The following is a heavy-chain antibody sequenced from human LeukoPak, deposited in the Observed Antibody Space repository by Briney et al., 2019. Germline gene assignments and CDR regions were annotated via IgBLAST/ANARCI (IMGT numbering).Heavy chain of an antibody. CDR1: GFTFDDYT. CDR3: ARENGVNWFDP. J-gene: IGHJ5*02. CDR2: ISWDGGST. D-gene: IGHD3-10*01. Sequence: PGGSLRLSCAASGFTFDDYTMHWVRQAPGKGLEWVSLISWDGGSTYYADSVKGRFTISRDISKNTLYLQMGSLRVEDMAVYYCARENGVNWFDPWGQGTLVTVSS. V-gene: IGHV3-43*01.